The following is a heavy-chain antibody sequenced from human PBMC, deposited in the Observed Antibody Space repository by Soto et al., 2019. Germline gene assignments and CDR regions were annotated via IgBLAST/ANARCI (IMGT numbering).Heavy chain of an antibody. CDR2: ISGSGSMK. CDR1: VLTFRNYA. CDR3: GKEAVASEQVPIPGDS. V-gene: IGHV3-23*01. D-gene: IGHD2-15*01. Sequence: PGGSLRLACTASVLTFRNYAMTWVRQAPGMGLEWVSGISGSGSMKYYADSVKGRFTISRDNSKNMLFLQMDSLRDEDTAMYHCGKEAVASEQVPIPGDSWGQGTMVTVSS. J-gene: IGHJ4*02.